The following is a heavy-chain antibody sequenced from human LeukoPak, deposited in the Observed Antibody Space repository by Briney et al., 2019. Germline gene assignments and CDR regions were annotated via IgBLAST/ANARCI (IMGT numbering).Heavy chain of an antibody. CDR1: GGSISSYY. Sequence: SETLPLTCTVSGGSISSYYWCWIRQPPGKGLEWIGYIHYSGSTSYNPSLRSRVTISVDTSKNQFSLKLSSVTAADTAVYYCARLTNYGSGNYYNDYWGQGTLVTVSS. CDR3: ARLTNYGSGNYYNDY. J-gene: IGHJ4*02. D-gene: IGHD3-10*01. CDR2: IHYSGST. V-gene: IGHV4-59*13.